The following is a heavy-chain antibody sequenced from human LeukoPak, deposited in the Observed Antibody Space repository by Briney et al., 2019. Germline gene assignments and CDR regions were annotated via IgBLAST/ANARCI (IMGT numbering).Heavy chain of an antibody. D-gene: IGHD6-19*01. CDR1: GFIFTNYW. CDR3: ARRYSSGGTFDY. V-gene: IGHV5-51*01. J-gene: IGHJ4*02. Sequence: GESLKISCESSGFIFTNYWIARVRQMPGKGLEWMGIIYAGDSHTRYSPSFQGQFTISADKSIGTAYLQWSSLKASDTPMYYCARRYSSGGTFDYWGQGTLVTVSS. CDR2: IYAGDSHT.